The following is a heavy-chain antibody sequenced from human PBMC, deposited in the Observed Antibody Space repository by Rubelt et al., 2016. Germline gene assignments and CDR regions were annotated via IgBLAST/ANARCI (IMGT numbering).Heavy chain of an antibody. Sequence: SGYTFTSYGISWVRQAPGQGLEWMGWISAYNGNTNYAQKPQGRVTMTTDTSTSTAYMELRSLRSDDTAVSSCAHHLIYGDRFTGDYYYYGMDVWGQGTTVTVSS. V-gene: IGHV1-18*01. CDR1: GYTFTSYG. CDR3: AHHLIYGDRFTGDYYYYGMDV. J-gene: IGHJ6*02. CDR2: ISAYNGNT. D-gene: IGHD4-17*01.